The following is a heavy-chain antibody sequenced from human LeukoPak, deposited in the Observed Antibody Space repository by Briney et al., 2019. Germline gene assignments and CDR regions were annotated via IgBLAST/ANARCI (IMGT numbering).Heavy chain of an antibody. CDR1: GFTFSSYA. CDR3: AKGWTAMVPWCLDY. D-gene: IGHD5-18*01. Sequence: PGGSLRLSCAASGFTFSSYAMSWVRQAPGKGLEWVSAISGSGGSTYYADSVKGRFTTSRDNSKNTLYLQMNSLRAEDTAVYYCAKGWTAMVPWCLDYWGQGTLVTVSS. CDR2: ISGSGGST. V-gene: IGHV3-23*01. J-gene: IGHJ4*02.